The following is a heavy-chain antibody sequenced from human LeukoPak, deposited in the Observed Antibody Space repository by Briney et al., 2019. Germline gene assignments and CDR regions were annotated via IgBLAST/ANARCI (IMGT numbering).Heavy chain of an antibody. Sequence: GGSLRLSCAASGFTFSSYGMHGVRQAPGKGLEWVAVIWYGGSNKYYADSVKGRFTISRDNSKNTLYLQMNSLRAEDTAVYYCAREARRDGLDYWGQGTLVTVSS. CDR1: GFTFSSYG. D-gene: IGHD5-24*01. V-gene: IGHV3-33*08. J-gene: IGHJ4*02. CDR2: IWYGGSNK. CDR3: AREARRDGLDY.